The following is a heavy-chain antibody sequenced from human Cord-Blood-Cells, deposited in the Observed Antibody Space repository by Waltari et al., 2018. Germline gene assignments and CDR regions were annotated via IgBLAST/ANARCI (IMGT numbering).Heavy chain of an antibody. CDR1: GYSISSGYY. J-gene: IGHJ2*01. V-gene: IGHV4-38-2*01. D-gene: IGHD7-27*01. CDR2: IYHSGST. Sequence: QVQLQESGPGLVKPSETLSLTCAVSGYSISSGYYWGWIRQPPGKGLEWIGSIYHSGSTYYNPSLKSRGTISVDTSKNQFSLKLSSVTAADTAVYYCARITWGNYWYFDLWGRGTLVTVSS. CDR3: ARITWGNYWYFDL.